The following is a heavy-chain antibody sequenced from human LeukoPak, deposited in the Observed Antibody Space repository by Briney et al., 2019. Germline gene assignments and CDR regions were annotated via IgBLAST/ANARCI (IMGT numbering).Heavy chain of an antibody. D-gene: IGHD3-9*01. Sequence: GGSLRLSCAASGFTVSSNYMSWVRQAPGKGLEWVSVIYSGGSTYYADSVKGRFTISRDNSKNTLYLQMNSLRAEDTAVYYCARRHYDILTGYSGFDPWGQGTLVTVSS. CDR1: GFTVSSNY. J-gene: IGHJ5*02. CDR2: IYSGGST. CDR3: ARRHYDILTGYSGFDP. V-gene: IGHV3-66*01.